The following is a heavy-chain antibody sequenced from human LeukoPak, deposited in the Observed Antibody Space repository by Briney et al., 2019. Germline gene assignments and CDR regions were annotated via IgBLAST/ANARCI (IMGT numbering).Heavy chain of an antibody. Sequence: PGGSLRLSCAASGFTFSSYAMSWVRQAPGKGLEWVSAISGSGGSTYHADSVKGRFTISRDNSKNTLYLQMNSLRAEDTAVYYCAKRVATNYYYYYGMDVWGQGTTVTVSS. V-gene: IGHV3-23*01. CDR3: AKRVATNYYYYYGMDV. CDR1: GFTFSSYA. J-gene: IGHJ6*02. D-gene: IGHD5-24*01. CDR2: ISGSGGST.